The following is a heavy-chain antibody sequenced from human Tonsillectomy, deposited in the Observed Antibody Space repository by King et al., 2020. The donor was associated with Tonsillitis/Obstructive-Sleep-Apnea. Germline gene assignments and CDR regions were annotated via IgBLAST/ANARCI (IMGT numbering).Heavy chain of an antibody. CDR3: AILRGATTVTFDY. CDR1: GFTFSYYA. CDR2: ISYDGSKK. D-gene: IGHD4-17*01. V-gene: IGHV3-30*04. J-gene: IGHJ4*02. Sequence: VQLVESGGGVVQPGRSLRLYCAASGFTFSYYALNWVRQAPGKGLEWVAVISYDGSKKYYADSVKGRFTISRDNSKSTLFLQMNSLRAEDTAVYYCAILRGATTVTFDYWGQGTLVTVSS.